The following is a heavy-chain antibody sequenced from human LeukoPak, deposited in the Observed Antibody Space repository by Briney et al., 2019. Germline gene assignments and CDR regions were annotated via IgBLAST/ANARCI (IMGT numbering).Heavy chain of an antibody. CDR1: GFTFSSYS. Sequence: PGGSLRLSCAASGFTFSSYSMNWVRQAPGKGLEWVSSISSSSSYIYYADSVKGRFTISRDNSKNTLYLQMNSLRAEDTAVYYCARDGPMIYAFDIWGQGTMVTVSS. D-gene: IGHD3-22*01. CDR3: ARDGPMIYAFDI. V-gene: IGHV3-21*04. CDR2: ISSSSSYI. J-gene: IGHJ3*02.